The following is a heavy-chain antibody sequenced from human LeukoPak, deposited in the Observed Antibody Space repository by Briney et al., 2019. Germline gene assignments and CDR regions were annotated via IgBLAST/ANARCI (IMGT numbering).Heavy chain of an antibody. CDR3: ARNLNYDFWSGYYKYYWFDP. Sequence: AASVKVSCKASGYTFTRYSISWVRQVPGQGLEWMGWISAHNGNTNYAQKVQGRVTMTTDTYTSTAYMELRSLRSDDTAVYYCARNLNYDFWSGYYKYYWFDPWGQGTLVTVSS. J-gene: IGHJ5*02. CDR2: ISAHNGNT. D-gene: IGHD3-3*01. CDR1: GYTFTRYS. V-gene: IGHV1-18*01.